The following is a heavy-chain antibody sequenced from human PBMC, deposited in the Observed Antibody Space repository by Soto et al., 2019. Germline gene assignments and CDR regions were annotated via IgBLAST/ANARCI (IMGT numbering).Heavy chain of an antibody. J-gene: IGHJ4*02. CDR3: ARHSLATQPGDY. CDR2: IYPGDSDT. D-gene: IGHD5-12*01. CDR1: GYSFSTYW. Sequence: GSLKISCKASGYSFSTYWIAWVRQRPGKGLDWMGIIYPGDSDTRYSPSFQGQVTISVDNSIDTAYLEWTTLRASDSAMYYCARHSLATQPGDYWGQGTRVTVSS. V-gene: IGHV5-51*01.